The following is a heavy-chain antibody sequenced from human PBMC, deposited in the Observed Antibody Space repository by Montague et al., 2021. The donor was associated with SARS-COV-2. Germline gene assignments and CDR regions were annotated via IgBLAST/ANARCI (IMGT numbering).Heavy chain of an antibody. CDR2: IYYSGSI. CDR1: GSSISSSSYY. CDR3: ARHSGRGTIFGVVIIPDAFDI. J-gene: IGHJ3*02. V-gene: IGHV4-39*01. Sequence: SETLSLTCTVSGSSISSSSYYWGWIRQPPGKGLEWIGSIYYSGSIYYNPSLKSRVTISVDTSKNQFSLKLSSVTAADTAVYYCARHSGRGTIFGVVIIPDAFDIWGQGTMVTVSS. D-gene: IGHD3-3*01.